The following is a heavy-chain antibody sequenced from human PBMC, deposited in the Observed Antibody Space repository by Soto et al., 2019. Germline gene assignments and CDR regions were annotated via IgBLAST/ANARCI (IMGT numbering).Heavy chain of an antibody. D-gene: IGHD6-13*01. CDR1: GGTFSSYA. J-gene: IGHJ5*02. Sequence: ASVKVSCKASGGTFSSYAISWVRQAPGQGLEWMGGIIPIFGTANYAQKFQGRVTITADESTSTAYMELSSLRSEDTAVYYCARDWERAAAGPNWFDPWGQGTLVTV. CDR3: ARDWERAAAGPNWFDP. CDR2: IIPIFGTA. V-gene: IGHV1-69*13.